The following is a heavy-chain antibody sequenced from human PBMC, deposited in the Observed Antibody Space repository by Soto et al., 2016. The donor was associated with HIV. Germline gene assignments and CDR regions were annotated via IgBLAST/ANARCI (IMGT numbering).Heavy chain of an antibody. CDR3: ARAITMIGGYFDY. D-gene: IGHD3-22*01. Sequence: QVQLVQSGAEVKKPGSSVKVSCKASGGIFSTYTISWVRQAPGQGLEWMGWINPNGGGTNYAQKLQGRVTMTRDTSISTAYMELSRLRSDDTAVYYCARAITMIGGYFDYWGQGTLVTVSS. CDR1: GGIFSTYT. CDR2: INPNGGGT. V-gene: IGHV1-2*02. J-gene: IGHJ4*02.